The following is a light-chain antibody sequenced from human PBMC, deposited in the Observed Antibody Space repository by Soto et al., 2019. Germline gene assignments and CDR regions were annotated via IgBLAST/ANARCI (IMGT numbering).Light chain of an antibody. CDR2: EVS. CDR3: SSYSGSNTLVV. Sequence: QSALTQPASVSGSPGQSITISCTGTSSDVGGYDYVSWYQQHPGKAPKLMIFEVSDRPSGVSNRFSGSKSGNTASLTISGLQAEDEADYYCSSYSGSNTLVVFGGGTKVTVL. CDR1: SSDVGGYDY. J-gene: IGLJ2*01. V-gene: IGLV2-14*01.